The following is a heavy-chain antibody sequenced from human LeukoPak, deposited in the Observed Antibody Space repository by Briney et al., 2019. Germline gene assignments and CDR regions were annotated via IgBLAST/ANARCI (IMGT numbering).Heavy chain of an antibody. CDR3: ARGSVGYCSSTSCYGDAFDI. V-gene: IGHV1-8*03. CDR2: MNPNSGNT. D-gene: IGHD2-2*01. J-gene: IGHJ3*02. Sequence: ASVKVSCKASGYTFTSYDINWVRQATGQGLEWMGWMNPNSGNTGYAQKFQGRVTITRNTSISTAYMELSSLRSEDTAVYYCARGSVGYCSSTSCYGDAFDIWGQGTMVTVSS. CDR1: GYTFTSYD.